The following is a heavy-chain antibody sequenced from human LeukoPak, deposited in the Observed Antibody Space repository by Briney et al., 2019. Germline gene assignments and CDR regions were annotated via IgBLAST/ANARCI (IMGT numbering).Heavy chain of an antibody. V-gene: IGHV4-34*01. CDR1: GGSFSGYY. CDR2: INHSGST. CDR3: ARHETLRPYYYGSGISHLNMDV. D-gene: IGHD3-10*01. J-gene: IGHJ6*03. Sequence: PSETLSLTCAVYGGSFSGYYWSWIRQPPGKGLEWIGEINHSGSTNYNPSLKSRVTISVDTSKNQFSLKLSSVTAADTAVYYCARHETLRPYYYGSGISHLNMDVWGKGTTVTISS.